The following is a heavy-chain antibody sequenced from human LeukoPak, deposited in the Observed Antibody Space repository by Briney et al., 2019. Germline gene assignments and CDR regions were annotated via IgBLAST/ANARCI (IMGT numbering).Heavy chain of an antibody. J-gene: IGHJ5*02. CDR3: ARDVGDGDYGWFDP. Sequence: SETLSLTCTVSGGSISSSSYYWGWIRQPPGKGLEGIGTIYYSGSTYYNPSPKSRVTIAVDTAKNQFSLKLSSVTAADTAMYYCARDVGDGDYGWFDPWGQGTLVTVSS. V-gene: IGHV4-39*07. CDR1: GGSISSSSYY. D-gene: IGHD4-17*01. CDR2: IYYSGST.